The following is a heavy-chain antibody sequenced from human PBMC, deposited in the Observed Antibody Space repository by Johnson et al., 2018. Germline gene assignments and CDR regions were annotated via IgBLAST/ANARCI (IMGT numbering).Heavy chain of an antibody. Sequence: EVQLVESGGGLVKPGGSLRLSCAASGFTFSSYSMNWVRQAPGKGLEWVSSISSSSSYIYYADSVKGRFTISRDNAKKSLYLQMNSLRAEDTAVYYWARGFGGVYDTPPGDFKHWGQGTLVTVSS. CDR3: ARGFGGVYDTPPGDFKH. CDR1: GFTFSSYS. CDR2: ISSSSSYI. J-gene: IGHJ1*01. V-gene: IGHV3-21*01. D-gene: IGHD3-3*01.